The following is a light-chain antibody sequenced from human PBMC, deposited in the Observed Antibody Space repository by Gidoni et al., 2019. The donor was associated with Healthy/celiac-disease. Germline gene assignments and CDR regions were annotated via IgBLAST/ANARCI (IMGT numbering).Light chain of an antibody. V-gene: IGKV3-11*01. J-gene: IGKJ5*01. CDR2: DAS. Sequence: IVLTQSPATLSLSPGERATLSCGASQSVSSYLAWYQQKPGQAPRLLIYDASNRATGIPARFSGSGSGTDFTLTISSLETEDLAVYYCQQRSNWPPPVTFGQGTRLEIK. CDR1: QSVSSY. CDR3: QQRSNWPPPVT.